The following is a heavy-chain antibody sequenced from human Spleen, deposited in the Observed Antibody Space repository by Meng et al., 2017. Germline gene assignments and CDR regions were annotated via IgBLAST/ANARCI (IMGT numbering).Heavy chain of an antibody. V-gene: IGHV4-39*01. CDR1: DGSISSTNYY. Sequence: QLQLQESGPGLVKPSETLSLTRTVSDGSISSTNYYWGWIRQPPGKGLEWIGSISYSGTTHYNPSLKSRVTISVDTSESQFSLNLSSVSAADTAVYYCARQRTGATKVRDFDYWGQGALVTVSS. D-gene: IGHD1-1*01. CDR3: ARQRTGATKVRDFDY. CDR2: ISYSGTT. J-gene: IGHJ4*02.